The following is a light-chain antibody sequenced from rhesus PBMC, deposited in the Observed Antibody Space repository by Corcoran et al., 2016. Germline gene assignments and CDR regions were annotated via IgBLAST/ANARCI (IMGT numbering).Light chain of an antibody. CDR2: LVS. V-gene: IGKV2-90*01. CDR1: QSLLHSDGYTY. CDR3: LQGTQLPPT. J-gene: IGKJ4*01. Sequence: EIVMTQTPLSLPVIPGEPASISCRSSQSLLHSDGYTYLDWYLQKPGQSPQLLIYLVSKRASGVPVRFSGIGSGTDFTLKISRVEAEDVGIYYCLQGTQLPPTFGGGTKVEIK.